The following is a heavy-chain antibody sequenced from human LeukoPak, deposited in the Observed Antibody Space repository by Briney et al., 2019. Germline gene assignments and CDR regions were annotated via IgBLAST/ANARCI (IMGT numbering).Heavy chain of an antibody. J-gene: IGHJ4*02. Sequence: PSETLSLTCTVSGGSISSSSYYWGWIRQPPGKGLEWIGSIYYSRSTYYNPSLKSRVTISVDTSKNQFSLKLSSVTAADTAVYYCARRLTYYDYVWGSYRYTGYFDYWGQGTLVTVSS. CDR1: GGSISSSSYY. CDR3: ARRLTYYDYVWGSYRYTGYFDY. D-gene: IGHD3-16*02. CDR2: IYYSRST. V-gene: IGHV4-39*01.